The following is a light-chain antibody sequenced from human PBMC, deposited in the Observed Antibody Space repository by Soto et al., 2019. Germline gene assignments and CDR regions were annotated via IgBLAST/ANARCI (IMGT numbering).Light chain of an antibody. CDR2: DTS. Sequence: QAVVTQEPSLTVSPGGTVTLTCGSSTGAVTSGHYPYWFQQKPGQAPRTLIYDTSNKHSWTPARFSRSLLGGKAALTLSGAQPEDEAEYYCLLSYSGADVVFGGGTKVTVL. CDR3: LLSYSGADVV. V-gene: IGLV7-46*01. CDR1: TGAVTSGHY. J-gene: IGLJ2*01.